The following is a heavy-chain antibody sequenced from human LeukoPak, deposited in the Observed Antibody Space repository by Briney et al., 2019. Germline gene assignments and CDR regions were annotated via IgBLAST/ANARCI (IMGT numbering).Heavy chain of an antibody. D-gene: IGHD6-13*01. J-gene: IGHJ4*02. CDR3: AVGAAAN. V-gene: IGHV4-34*01. CDR1: GGSFSGYY. Sequence: SETLSLTCAVYGGSFSGYYWSWIRKPPGKGLEWIGEINHSGSTNYNPSLKSRVTISVDTSKSQFSLKLSSVTAADTAVYYCAVGAAANWGQGTLVTVSS. CDR2: INHSGST.